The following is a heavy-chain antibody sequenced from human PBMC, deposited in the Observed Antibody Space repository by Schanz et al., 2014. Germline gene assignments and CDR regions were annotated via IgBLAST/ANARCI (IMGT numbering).Heavy chain of an antibody. D-gene: IGHD5-18*01. Sequence: QVQLVQSGAEVKKPGASVKVSCKASGYTFTSDSMHWVRQAPGQGLEWMGIVNPSVRGTHFAREFQGRVTVTSDTSTSTVYMELSGLRSEDTAVYYCARGPSQGYSYGHNIGAYYYGMDVWGQGTTVTVSS. V-gene: IGHV1-46*01. CDR1: GYTFTSDS. CDR2: VNPSVRGT. CDR3: ARGPSQGYSYGHNIGAYYYGMDV. J-gene: IGHJ6*02.